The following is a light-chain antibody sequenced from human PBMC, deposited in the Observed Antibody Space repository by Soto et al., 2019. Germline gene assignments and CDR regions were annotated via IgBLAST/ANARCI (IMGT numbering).Light chain of an antibody. V-gene: IGLV2-8*01. J-gene: IGLJ7*01. CDR1: SSDVGGYNF. CDR2: EVT. Sequence: QSALTQPPSASGSPGQSVTISCTGTSSDVGGYNFVSWYQQHPGKAPKLMIYEVTKRPSGVPDRFSGSKSGNTASLTVSGLQAEDEADYYCAAWDDSLSGPYAVFGGGTQLTVL. CDR3: AAWDDSLSGPYAV.